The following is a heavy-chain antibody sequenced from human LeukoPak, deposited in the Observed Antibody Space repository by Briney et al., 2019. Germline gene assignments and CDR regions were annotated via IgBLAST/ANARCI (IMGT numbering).Heavy chain of an antibody. CDR1: GGTFSNYA. CDR3: ARTTFDRTIINTYFYYMDV. V-gene: IGHV1-69*06. CDR2: IIPVFGTA. Sequence: SVKVSCKASGGTFSNYAFVWVRQAPGQGLEWMGGIIPVFGTANYAQNLHGRVTITADTSTRTSYMELSSLRSEDTAVYYCARTTFDRTIINTYFYYMDVWGKGTTVTVSS. J-gene: IGHJ6*03. D-gene: IGHD3-16*01.